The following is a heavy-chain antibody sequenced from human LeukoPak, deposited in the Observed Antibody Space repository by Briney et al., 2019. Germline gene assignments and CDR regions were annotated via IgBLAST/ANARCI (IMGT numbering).Heavy chain of an antibody. V-gene: IGHV3-7*01. CDR2: IKQEGTEK. D-gene: IGHD3-16*01. Sequence: GGSLRLSCAGSGFTFRSYWMNCVRQAPGKGLEWLAIIKQEGTEKHYKGSVEGRFTISRDNAKNSLHLQMNSLRAEDTAVYYCAGGSAYLISGWGQGTLVTVSS. CDR1: GFTFRSYW. J-gene: IGHJ4*02. CDR3: AGGSAYLISG.